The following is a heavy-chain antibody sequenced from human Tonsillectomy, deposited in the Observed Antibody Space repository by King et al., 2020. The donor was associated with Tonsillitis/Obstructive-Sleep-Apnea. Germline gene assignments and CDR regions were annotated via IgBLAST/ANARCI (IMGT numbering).Heavy chain of an antibody. V-gene: IGHV1-69*09. J-gene: IGHJ6*03. CDR2: IIPIFGVA. Sequence: VQLVESGAEVKKPGSSMKVSCKASGGTFSSYALSWVRQAPGQGLEWMGRIIPIFGVANYAQKFQGRVTITADKSTSTDYMELRSLRSADTAGYYCGYGSGSSYHDYYYYYYMDVWGKGTTVTVAS. CDR1: GGTFSSYA. CDR3: GYGSGSSYHDYYYYYYMDV. D-gene: IGHD3-10*01.